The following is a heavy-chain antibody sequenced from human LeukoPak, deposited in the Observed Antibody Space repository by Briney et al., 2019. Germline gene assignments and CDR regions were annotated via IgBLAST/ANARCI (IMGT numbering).Heavy chain of an antibody. V-gene: IGHV3-33*01. CDR2: IWYDGSNK. J-gene: IGHJ4*02. CDR1: GFTFSSYG. CDR3: ARDPHLPGAMVRGYFDY. D-gene: IGHD5-18*01. Sequence: GRSLRLSCAASGFTFSSYGMHWVRQAPGKGLEWVAVIWYDGSNKYYADSVKGRFTISRDNSKNTLYLQMNSLRAEDTAVYYCARDPHLPGAMVRGYFDYRGQGTLVTVSS.